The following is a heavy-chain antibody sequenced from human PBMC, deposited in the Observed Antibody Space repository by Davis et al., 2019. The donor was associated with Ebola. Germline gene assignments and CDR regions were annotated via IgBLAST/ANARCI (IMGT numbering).Heavy chain of an antibody. J-gene: IGHJ4*02. CDR1: GLTFHEHA. CDR2: FMWDGSKI. CDR3: GKDITPGGLGS. D-gene: IGHD2-15*01. Sequence: GESLNTSCPASGLTFHEHAMHWVRQVPGHGLERVSGFMWDGSKIGYADSVKGRFTISRDSAKNCLYLQMDSLRTEDTALYYFGKDITPGGLGSWGQGTLVTVSS. V-gene: IGHV3-9*01.